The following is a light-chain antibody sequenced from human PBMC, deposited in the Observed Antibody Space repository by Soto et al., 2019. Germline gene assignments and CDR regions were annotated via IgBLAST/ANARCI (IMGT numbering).Light chain of an antibody. CDR1: HYINTR. CDR3: HQRQSWPRT. Sequence: PGDRVTLSCSASHYINTRLAWYXHRXRQXXRXXXYQTSIRAAGIPARFSASGTGTDLTLTISDVQPEDCAVYYCHQRQSWPRTFGQGTKVDIK. CDR2: QTS. J-gene: IGKJ1*01. V-gene: IGKV3-11*01.